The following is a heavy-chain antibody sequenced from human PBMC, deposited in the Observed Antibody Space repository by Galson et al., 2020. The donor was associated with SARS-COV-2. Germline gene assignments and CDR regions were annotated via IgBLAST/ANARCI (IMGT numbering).Heavy chain of an antibody. CDR1: GGSFNGYS. CDR2: ITNSGGS. Sequence: TPETLSLTCAVYGGSFNGYSWTWMRQTPGKGLEWIAEITNSGGSNYSPSLRSRVTIFSDTSKNQFSLKVTSVTAAETGVYYCARGRVGVVPAPILGLGPYYDYYAMDVWGQGTTITVSS. CDR3: ARGRVGVVPAPILGLGPYYDYYAMDV. J-gene: IGHJ6*02. V-gene: IGHV4-34*01. D-gene: IGHD2-2*01.